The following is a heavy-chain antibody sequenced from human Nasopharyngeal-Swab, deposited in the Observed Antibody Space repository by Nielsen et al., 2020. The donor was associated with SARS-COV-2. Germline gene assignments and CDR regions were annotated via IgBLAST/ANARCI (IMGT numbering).Heavy chain of an antibody. J-gene: IGHJ4*02. CDR1: GFTFSSYA. Sequence: GGSLRLSCAASGFTFSSYAMSWVRQAPGKGLEWVANIKQDGSEKYYVDSVKGRFTISRDDAKNSLYLQMNSLRAEDPAVYYCARDCYGFSTTCNLLDYWGQGTLVTVSS. D-gene: IGHD2/OR15-2a*01. CDR3: ARDCYGFSTTCNLLDY. V-gene: IGHV3-7*01. CDR2: IKQDGSEK.